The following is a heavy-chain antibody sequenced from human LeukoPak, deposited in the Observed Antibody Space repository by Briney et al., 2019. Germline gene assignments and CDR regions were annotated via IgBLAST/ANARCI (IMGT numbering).Heavy chain of an antibody. CDR2: IYYSGST. CDR3: ARVQADRDAFDI. Sequence: SETLSLTRTVSGGSISSYYWSWIRQPPGKGLEWIGYIYYSGSTNYNPSLKSRVTISVDTSKNQFSLKLSSVTAADTAVYYCARVQADRDAFDIWGQGTMVTVSS. CDR1: GGSISSYY. J-gene: IGHJ3*02. V-gene: IGHV4-59*01. D-gene: IGHD6-19*01.